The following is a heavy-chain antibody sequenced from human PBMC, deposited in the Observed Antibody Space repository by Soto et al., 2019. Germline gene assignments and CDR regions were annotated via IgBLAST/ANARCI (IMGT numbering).Heavy chain of an antibody. Sequence: QVQLVQSGAEVKKPGASVKVSCKASGYTFSTYAVQWVRQAPGQSLEWIGWIHAGNGDTKYSQKFHDRVTITRDTSASTTNMELSSLRSADTAVYYCARVPPYPSDIVEVPAVMFEDWFVPWGQGTLVTVSS. J-gene: IGHJ5*02. CDR3: ARVPPYPSDIVEVPAVMFEDWFVP. D-gene: IGHD2-2*01. CDR1: GYTFSTYA. CDR2: IHAGNGDT. V-gene: IGHV1-3*01.